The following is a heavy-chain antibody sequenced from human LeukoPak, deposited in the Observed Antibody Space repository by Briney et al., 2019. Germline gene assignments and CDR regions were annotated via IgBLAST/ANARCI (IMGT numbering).Heavy chain of an antibody. J-gene: IGHJ6*02. V-gene: IGHV1-18*01. CDR1: GYTFTSYG. D-gene: IGHD4/OR15-4a*01. CDR2: ISAYNGNT. Sequence: GASVKVSCKASGYTFTSYGISWVRQAPGQGLEWMGWISAYNGNTNYAQKLQGRVTMTTDTSTSTAYMELRSLRSDDTAVYYCARDSTIRNYYYGMDVWGQGTTVTASS. CDR3: ARDSTIRNYYYGMDV.